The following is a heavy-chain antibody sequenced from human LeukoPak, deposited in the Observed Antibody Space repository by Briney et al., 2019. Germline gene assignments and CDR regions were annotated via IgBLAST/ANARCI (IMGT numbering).Heavy chain of an antibody. CDR2: MNPNSGNT. Sequence: ASVKVSCKASGYTFTNYDINWVRQAPGQGLEWMGWMNPNSGNTGYAQKFQGRVTITRNTSISTAYMELSSLRSEDTAVYYCARAYDFWSGYSALYYFDYWGQGTLVTVSS. CDR3: ARAYDFWSGYSALYYFDY. CDR1: GYTFTNYD. J-gene: IGHJ4*02. V-gene: IGHV1-8*03. D-gene: IGHD3-3*01.